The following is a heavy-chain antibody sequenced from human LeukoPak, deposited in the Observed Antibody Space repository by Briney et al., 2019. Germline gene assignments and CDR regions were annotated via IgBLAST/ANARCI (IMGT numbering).Heavy chain of an antibody. Sequence: GGSLRLSCAASGFTFSKYAMLWVRQTPGKGLEWLAAVWNDGSDENYAYSVKGRFTISSDNSKSTLYLQMNSLRAEDTAVYYCTFEIGRSQGAFDIWGQGTMITVSS. D-gene: IGHD1-26*01. CDR3: TFEIGRSQGAFDI. CDR2: VWNDGSDE. J-gene: IGHJ3*02. CDR1: GFTFSKYA. V-gene: IGHV3-33*01.